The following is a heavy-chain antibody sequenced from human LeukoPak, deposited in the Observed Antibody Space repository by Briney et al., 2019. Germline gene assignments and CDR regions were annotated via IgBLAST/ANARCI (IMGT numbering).Heavy chain of an antibody. J-gene: IGHJ6*02. CDR2: ISSSSSYI. CDR3: ARDLVVPAATEYGMDV. V-gene: IGHV3-21*01. CDR1: GFTFSSYS. Sequence: GGSLRLSCAASGFTFSSYSMNWVRQAPGKGLEWVSSISSSSSYIYYADSVKGRFTISRDNAKNSLYLQMNSLRAEDTAVYYCARDLVVPAATEYGMDVWGQGTTVTVSS. D-gene: IGHD2-2*01.